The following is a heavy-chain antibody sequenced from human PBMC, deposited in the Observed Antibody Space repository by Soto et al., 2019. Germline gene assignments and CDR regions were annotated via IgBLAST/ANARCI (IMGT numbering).Heavy chain of an antibody. V-gene: IGHV1-69*02. D-gene: IGHD5-12*01. CDR1: GGTFSSYT. Sequence: QVQLVQSGAEVKKPGSSVKVSCKASGGTFSSYTISWVRQAPGQGLEWMGRIIPILGIANYGQKFQGRVTINXXNXTXRADMGLSSLRSEDTAVYYCARTPPIEMATIPAFDIWGQGTMVTVSS. J-gene: IGHJ3*02. CDR2: IIPILGIA. CDR3: ARTPPIEMATIPAFDI.